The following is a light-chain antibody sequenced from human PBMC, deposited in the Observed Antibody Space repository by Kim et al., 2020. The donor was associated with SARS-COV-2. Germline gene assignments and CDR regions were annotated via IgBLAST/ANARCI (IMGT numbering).Light chain of an antibody. J-gene: IGKJ4*01. Sequence: EIVLTQSPATLSLSPGERVTLSCRASQTVITNLAWYQQKPGQAPRLLIYDASNRATGIPARFSGSGSGTDFTLTISSLEPEDFAVYYCQQRSLGEALTFGGGTKVDIK. CDR2: DAS. CDR3: QQRSLGEALT. CDR1: QTVITN. V-gene: IGKV3-11*01.